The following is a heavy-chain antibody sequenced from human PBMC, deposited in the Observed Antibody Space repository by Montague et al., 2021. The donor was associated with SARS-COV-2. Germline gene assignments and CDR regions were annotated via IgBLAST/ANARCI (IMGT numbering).Heavy chain of an antibody. Sequence: SETLSLTCTVHRGSFSGYYWTWIRQPPGTGLEWIGEINHSGGVNXXLSLKSRVTISVDTSKNHSSLKLRSVTAADTAIYYCARGYCSSTTCYRSLHYWGQGTLVAVSS. CDR2: INHSGGV. V-gene: IGHV4-34*01. D-gene: IGHD2-2*01. CDR3: ARGYCSSTTCYRSLHY. CDR1: RGSFSGYY. J-gene: IGHJ4*02.